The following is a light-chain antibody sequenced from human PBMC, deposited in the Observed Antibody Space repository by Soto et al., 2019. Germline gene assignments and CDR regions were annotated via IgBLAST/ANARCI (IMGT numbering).Light chain of an antibody. CDR3: QQYNDNWT. CDR1: QSISSW. V-gene: IGKV1-5*03. CDR2: KAS. Sequence: DLQMTQSPSTLSASVGDRVTITCRASQSISSWLAWYQQKPGQAPKLLIYKASTLQSGVPSRFSGSGSGTEFTLAISSLQPDDSATYYCQQYNDNWTFGHRTKVEIK. J-gene: IGKJ1*01.